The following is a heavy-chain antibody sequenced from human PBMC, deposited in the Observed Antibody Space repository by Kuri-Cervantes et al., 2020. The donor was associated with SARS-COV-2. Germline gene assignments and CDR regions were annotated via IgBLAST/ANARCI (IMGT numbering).Heavy chain of an antibody. V-gene: IGHV3-30*05. D-gene: IGHD2-15*01. CDR2: ISYDGSNK. CDR1: GFTFSSYG. Sequence: GESLKISCAASGFTFSSYGMHWVRQAPGKGLEWVAVISYDGSNKYYADSVKGRFTISRDNSKNTLYLQMNSLRAEDTAVYYCSSDRRACSGSSCDGLFDSWGQGTLVTVSS. CDR3: SSDRRACSGSSCDGLFDS. J-gene: IGHJ5*01.